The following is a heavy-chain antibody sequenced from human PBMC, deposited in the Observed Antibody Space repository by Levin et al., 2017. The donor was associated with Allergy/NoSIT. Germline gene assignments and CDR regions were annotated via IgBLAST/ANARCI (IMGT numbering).Heavy chain of an antibody. CDR2: ITNSGRT. CDR1: GFTFNNYA. V-gene: IGHV3-23*01. D-gene: IGHD4-23*01. Sequence: GGSLRLSCAASGFTFNNYAMSWVRQAPGKGLEWVSAITNSGRTYYADSVKGRFTVSRDNSKNTSYLQMNSLRADDTAVYYCAKEMTTVVPVFDYWGQGTLVTVSS. J-gene: IGHJ4*02. CDR3: AKEMTTVVPVFDY.